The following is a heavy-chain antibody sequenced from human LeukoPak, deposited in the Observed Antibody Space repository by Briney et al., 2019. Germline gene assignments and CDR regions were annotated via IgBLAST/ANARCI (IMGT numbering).Heavy chain of an antibody. CDR3: ARDQGFYYDSSGSNDAFDI. D-gene: IGHD3-22*01. V-gene: IGHV4-59*01. CDR1: GGSISSYY. Sequence: SETLSLTCTVSGGSISSYYWSWIRQPPGKGLEWIGYIYYSGSTNYNPSLKSRVTISVDTSKNQFSLKLRSVTAADTAVYYCARDQGFYYDSSGSNDAFDIWGQGTKVTVSS. J-gene: IGHJ3*02. CDR2: IYYSGST.